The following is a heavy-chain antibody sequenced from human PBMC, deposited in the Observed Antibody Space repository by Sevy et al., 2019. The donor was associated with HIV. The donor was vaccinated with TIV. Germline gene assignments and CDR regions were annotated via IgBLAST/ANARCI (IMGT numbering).Heavy chain of an antibody. CDR3: AKDRFDGSGYYPEGAFDI. D-gene: IGHD3-22*01. V-gene: IGHV3-23*01. Sequence: GGSLRLSCAASGFTFSNYALNWVHQVPGKGLEWVSTISGSGFNTYYGDSVKGRFTISRDNSKNTLYLQMSSLSPEDTPLYYCAKDRFDGSGYYPEGAFDIWGQGTKVTVSS. CDR1: GFTFSNYA. CDR2: ISGSGFNT. J-gene: IGHJ3*02.